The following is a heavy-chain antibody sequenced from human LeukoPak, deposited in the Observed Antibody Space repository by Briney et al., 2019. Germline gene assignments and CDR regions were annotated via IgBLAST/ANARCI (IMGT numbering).Heavy chain of an antibody. J-gene: IGHJ4*02. Sequence: QSGGSLRLSCAASGFTFSSYWMSWVRQAPGKGLERVANIKQDGSEKYYVDSVKGRFTISRDNAKNSLYLQMNSLRAEDTAVYYCARVLDDFWSGYPYYFDYWGQGTLITVSS. D-gene: IGHD3-3*01. CDR1: GFTFSSYW. V-gene: IGHV3-7*05. CDR3: ARVLDDFWSGYPYYFDY. CDR2: IKQDGSEK.